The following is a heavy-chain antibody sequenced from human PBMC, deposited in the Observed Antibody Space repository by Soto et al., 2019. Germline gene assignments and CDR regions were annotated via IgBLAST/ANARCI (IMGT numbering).Heavy chain of an antibody. D-gene: IGHD3-10*01. V-gene: IGHV3-7*04. CDR2: IKQDGSEK. Sequence: PAGSERQSVADAECVVSGGCRSWVRQAPGKGLEWVANIKQDGSEKYYVDSVKGRFTISRDNAKNSLYLQMNSLRAEDTAVYYCARAYYGSGSIWRYYYYGMDVWGQGTTATVSS. J-gene: IGHJ6*02. CDR3: ARAYYGSGSIWRYYYYGMDV. CDR1: ECVVSGGC.